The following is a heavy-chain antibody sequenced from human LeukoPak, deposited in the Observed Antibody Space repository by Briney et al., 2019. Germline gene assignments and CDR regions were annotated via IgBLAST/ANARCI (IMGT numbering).Heavy chain of an antibody. V-gene: IGHV4-39*07. CDR1: TGSISSSSYY. CDR3: ARVDTEDY. Sequence: SETLSLTCTVSTGSISSSSYYWGWIRQPPGKGLEWIGEINHSGSTNYNPSLKSRVTISVDTSKNQFSLKLSSVTAADTAVYYCARVDTEDYWGQGTLVTVSS. D-gene: IGHD5-18*01. CDR2: INHSGST. J-gene: IGHJ4*02.